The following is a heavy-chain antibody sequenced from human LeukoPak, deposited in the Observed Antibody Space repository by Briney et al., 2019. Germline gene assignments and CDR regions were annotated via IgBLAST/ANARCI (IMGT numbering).Heavy chain of an antibody. D-gene: IGHD3-10*01. CDR2: ISSSSTNI. V-gene: IGHV3-48*01. J-gene: IGHJ4*02. CDR1: GFTFSSYA. CDR3: ARARPRSYYGSGSFDY. Sequence: TGGSLRLSCAASGFTFSSYAMNWVRQPPGKGLEWVSYISSSSTNIYYADSVKGRFSISRDNAKNSVYLQLNSLRAEDTALYYCARARPRSYYGSGSFDYWGQGTLVTVSS.